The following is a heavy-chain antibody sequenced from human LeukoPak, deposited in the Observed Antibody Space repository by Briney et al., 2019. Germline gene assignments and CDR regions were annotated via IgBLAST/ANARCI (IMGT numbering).Heavy chain of an antibody. CDR3: ARLVYYDSSGYYFDY. J-gene: IGHJ4*02. CDR1: GGSISSYY. Sequence: SETLSLTCTVSGGSISSYYLSWMRQPPGKRLSWIGYIYYSGRTNYNPSLKSRVTISVDTFKNQFSLKLSSVTAADTAVYYCARLVYYDSSGYYFDYWGQGTLVTVSS. CDR2: IYYSGRT. D-gene: IGHD3-22*01. V-gene: IGHV4-59*08.